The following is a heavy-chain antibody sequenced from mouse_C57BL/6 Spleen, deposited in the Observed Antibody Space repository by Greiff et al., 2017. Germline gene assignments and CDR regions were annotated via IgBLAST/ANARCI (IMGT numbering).Heavy chain of an antibody. Sequence: VQLQQSGPELVKPGASVKISCKASGYSFTGYYMNWVKQSPEKSLEWIGEINPSTGGTTYNQKFKAKATLTVDKSSSTAYMQLKSLTSEDSAVYYCARMGSNYVDYFDYWGQGTTLTVSS. CDR2: INPSTGGT. CDR1: GYSFTGYY. CDR3: ARMGSNYVDYFDY. D-gene: IGHD2-5*01. V-gene: IGHV1-42*01. J-gene: IGHJ2*01.